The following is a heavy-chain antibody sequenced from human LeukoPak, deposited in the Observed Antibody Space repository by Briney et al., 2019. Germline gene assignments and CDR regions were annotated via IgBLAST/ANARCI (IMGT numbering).Heavy chain of an antibody. V-gene: IGHV3-74*01. CDR2: IKGDGSYI. D-gene: IGHD6-19*01. Sequence: GGSLRLSCAASGFSFSSYWMHWVRQAPGKGLVWVSRIKGDGSYITYADSVKGRFTISRDNSKNSLYLQMNSLRAEDTAVYYCAKSVAGNLNWFDPWGQGTLVTVSS. CDR1: GFSFSSYW. J-gene: IGHJ5*02. CDR3: AKSVAGNLNWFDP.